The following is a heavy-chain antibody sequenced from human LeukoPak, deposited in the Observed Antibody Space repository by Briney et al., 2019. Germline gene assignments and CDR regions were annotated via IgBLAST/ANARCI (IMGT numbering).Heavy chain of an antibody. CDR3: ARDSWVDFWSGYYFDY. CDR1: GFTFGSYS. V-gene: IGHV3-21*01. J-gene: IGHJ4*02. D-gene: IGHD3-3*01. Sequence: PGGSLRLSCAASGFTFGSYSMNWVRQAPGKGLEWVSSISSSSSYIYYADSVKGRFTISRDNAKNSLYLQMNSLRAEDTAVYYCARDSWVDFWSGYYFDYWGQGTLVTVSS. CDR2: ISSSSSYI.